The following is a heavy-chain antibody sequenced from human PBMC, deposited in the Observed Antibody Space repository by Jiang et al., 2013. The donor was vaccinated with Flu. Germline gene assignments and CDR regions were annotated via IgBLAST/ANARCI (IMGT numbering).Heavy chain of an antibody. CDR2: ISGSGGST. D-gene: IGHD2-21*02. Sequence: QLLESGGGLVQPGXSLRLSCTASGFTFSSYAMSWVRQAPGKGLEWVSAISGSGGSTYYADSVKGRFTISRDNSKNTLYLQMNSLRAEDTAVYYCAKNQMGDPNYYYYGMDVWGQGTTVTVSS. CDR1: GFTFSSYA. CDR3: AKNQMGDPNYYYYGMDV. V-gene: IGHV3-23*01. J-gene: IGHJ6*02.